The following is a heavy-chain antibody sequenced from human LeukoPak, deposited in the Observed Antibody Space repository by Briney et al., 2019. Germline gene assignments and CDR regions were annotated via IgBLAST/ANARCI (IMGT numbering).Heavy chain of an antibody. CDR3: ARGRKYYYGSGSYYKNNWFDP. Sequence: SETLSLTCAVYGGSFSGYYWSWIRQPPGKGLEWIGEINHSGSTNYNPSLKSRVTISVDTSKNQFSLKLSSVTAADTAVYYCARGRKYYYGSGSYYKNNWFDPWGQGTLVTVSS. V-gene: IGHV4-34*01. CDR2: INHSGST. J-gene: IGHJ5*02. D-gene: IGHD3-10*01. CDR1: GGSFSGYY.